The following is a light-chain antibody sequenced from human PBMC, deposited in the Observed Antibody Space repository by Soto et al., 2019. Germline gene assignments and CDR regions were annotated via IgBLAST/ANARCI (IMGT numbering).Light chain of an antibody. CDR1: EDISKY. V-gene: IGKV1-33*01. CDR2: EAS. Sequence: DIQMTQLPSSLSASVGDRVTFTCQASEDISKYLTWYQQKPGKAPMLLISEASNLETGVPSRFTGSGSGTDFTFTISSLQPDDIATYYCQQYEDLPRTFGQGTRLEIK. CDR3: QQYEDLPRT. J-gene: IGKJ5*01.